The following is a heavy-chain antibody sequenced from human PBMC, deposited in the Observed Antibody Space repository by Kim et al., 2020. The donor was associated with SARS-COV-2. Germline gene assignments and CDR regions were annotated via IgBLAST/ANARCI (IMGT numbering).Heavy chain of an antibody. J-gene: IGHJ6*02. V-gene: IGHV6-1*01. Sequence: SQTLSLTCVISGDNVSSNTAAWNWIRQSPSRGLEWLGRTYLRSKWYNDYAPSVKSRLTIKPDTSKNQFSLHLNSVTPEDTAVYYCTRDVYRVYYYYYGMDVWGQGTKVTVSS. D-gene: IGHD1-26*01. CDR1: GDNVSSNTAA. CDR3: TRDVYRVYYYYYGMDV. CDR2: TYLRSKWYN.